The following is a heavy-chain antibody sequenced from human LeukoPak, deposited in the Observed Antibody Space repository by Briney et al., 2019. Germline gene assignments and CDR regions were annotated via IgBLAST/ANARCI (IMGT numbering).Heavy chain of an antibody. CDR2: IYYSGST. J-gene: IGHJ5*02. Sequence: PSETLSLTCTVSGGSINYYYWMWIRQPPGKGLEWIGYIYYSGSTNYNPSLKSRVTISVDTSKNQFSLKLSSVTAADTAVYYCARGLRDYDSTNWFDPWGQGTLVTVSS. D-gene: IGHD3-22*01. V-gene: IGHV4-59*01. CDR3: ARGLRDYDSTNWFDP. CDR1: GGSINYYY.